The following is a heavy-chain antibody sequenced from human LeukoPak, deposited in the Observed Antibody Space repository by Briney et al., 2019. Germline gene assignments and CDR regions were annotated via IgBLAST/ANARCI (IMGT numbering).Heavy chain of an antibody. CDR2: IFYSGST. D-gene: IGHD2/OR15-2a*01. J-gene: IGHJ4*02. Sequence: NASETLSLTCTVSGGSISSSSYYWGWIRQPPGKGLEWIGTIFYSGSTYYNPSLKSRVTISVDTSKNQFSLKLSSVTAADTAVYYCAAQILLCHYCWGQGALVTVSS. CDR3: AAQILLCHYC. CDR1: GGSISSSSYY. V-gene: IGHV4-39*01.